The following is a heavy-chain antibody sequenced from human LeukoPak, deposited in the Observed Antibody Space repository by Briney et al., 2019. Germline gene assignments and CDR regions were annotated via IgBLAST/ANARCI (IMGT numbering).Heavy chain of an antibody. J-gene: IGHJ1*01. D-gene: IGHD6-19*01. V-gene: IGHV4-61*02. CDR1: GGSISSGSYY. CDR3: ARAQGYSSGWDFQH. Sequence: SETLSLTCTVSGGSISSGSYYWSWLRQPAGKGLEWIGRIYTSGSTNYNPSLKSRVTISVDASKNQFSLKMSSMTAADTAVYYCARAQGYSSGWDFQHWGQGTLVTVSS. CDR2: IYTSGST.